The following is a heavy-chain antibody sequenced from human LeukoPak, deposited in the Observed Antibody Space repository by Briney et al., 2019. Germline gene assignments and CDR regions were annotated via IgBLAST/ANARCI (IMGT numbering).Heavy chain of an antibody. CDR2: ISGSGFNT. CDR3: ARGSGYKYDFTGRERTKSRLDY. Sequence: GGSLRLSCAASRFTFSSYAMTWVRQAPGKGLEWVSGISGSGFNTYYADSVKGRFTISRDNSKNTLYLQMNSLRAEDTAMYYCARGSGYKYDFTGRERTKSRLDYWGQGTLVAVSS. D-gene: IGHD3/OR15-3a*01. V-gene: IGHV3-23*01. CDR1: RFTFSSYA. J-gene: IGHJ4*02.